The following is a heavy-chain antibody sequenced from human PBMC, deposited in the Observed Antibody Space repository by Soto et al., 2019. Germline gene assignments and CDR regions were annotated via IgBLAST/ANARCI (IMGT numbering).Heavy chain of an antibody. J-gene: IGHJ3*02. CDR1: GGSISSGGYY. CDR3: ARFLYTYYDILTAPGAFDI. V-gene: IGHV4-31*03. D-gene: IGHD3-9*01. Sequence: SETLSLTCTVSGGSISSGGYYWSWIRQHPGKGLEWIGYIYYSGSTYYNPSLKSRVTISVDTSKNQFSLKLSSVTAADTAVYYCARFLYTYYDILTAPGAFDIWGQGTMVTVSS. CDR2: IYYSGST.